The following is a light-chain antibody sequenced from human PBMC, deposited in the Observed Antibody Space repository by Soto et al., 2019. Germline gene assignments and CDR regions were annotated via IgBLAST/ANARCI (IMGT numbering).Light chain of an antibody. Sequence: DIQMTQSPSSVSASVGNRVTLTCRASQGISGWLAWYQQKPGKAPKLLIYSASSLQSGVPSRFRGSGSGTDFTLTISSLQPEDFATYYCQESYSTPRTFGQGTKVDI. J-gene: IGKJ1*01. CDR1: QGISGW. CDR2: SAS. V-gene: IGKV1-12*01. CDR3: QESYSTPRT.